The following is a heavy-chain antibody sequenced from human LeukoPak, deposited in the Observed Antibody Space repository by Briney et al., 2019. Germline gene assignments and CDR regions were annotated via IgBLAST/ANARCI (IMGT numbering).Heavy chain of an antibody. D-gene: IGHD6-13*01. Sequence: GGSLRLSCAASGFTFSDYYMSWIRQAPGKGLEWVSYISSSSSTIYYADSAKGRFTISRDNAKNSLYLQMNSLRAEDTAVYYCARVAAAGHIGYWGQGTLVTVSS. CDR1: GFTFSDYY. CDR3: ARVAAAGHIGY. J-gene: IGHJ4*02. V-gene: IGHV3-11*04. CDR2: ISSSSSTI.